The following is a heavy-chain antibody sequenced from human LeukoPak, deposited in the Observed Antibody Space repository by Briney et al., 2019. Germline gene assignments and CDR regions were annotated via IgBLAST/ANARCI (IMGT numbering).Heavy chain of an antibody. CDR3: ARFAYCGGHCWYYFDY. D-gene: IGHD2-21*02. CDR2: IYSSGST. J-gene: IGHJ4*02. CDR1: GGSFSGYY. V-gene: IGHV4-59*01. Sequence: TETLSLTCAVYGGSFSGYYWSWIRQPPGKGLEWIGYIYSSGSTNYNPSLKSRVTISVDTSKNQFSLKLSSVTAADTAVYYCARFAYCGGHCWYYFDYWGQGSLVTVSS.